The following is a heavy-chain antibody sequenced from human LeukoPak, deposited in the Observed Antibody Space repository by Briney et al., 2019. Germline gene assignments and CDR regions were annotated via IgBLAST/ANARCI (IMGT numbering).Heavy chain of an antibody. D-gene: IGHD5-18*01. J-gene: IGHJ4*02. CDR3: AKGGYSYGYPTIDY. CDR2: ISYDGSNK. Sequence: GGSLRLSCAASGFTFSSYGMHWVRQAPGKGLEWVAVISYDGSNKYYADSVKGRFTISRDNSKNTLYLQMNSLRAEDTAVYYCAKGGYSYGYPTIDYWGQGTLVTVSS. V-gene: IGHV3-30*18. CDR1: GFTFSSYG.